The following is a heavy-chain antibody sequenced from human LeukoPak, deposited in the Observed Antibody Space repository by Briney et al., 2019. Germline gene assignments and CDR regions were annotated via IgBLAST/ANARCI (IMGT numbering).Heavy chain of an antibody. CDR3: ARVGGITLALAPSPFPDYNYYYMDV. CDR2: ISSSSSYI. CDR1: GFTFTSYS. D-gene: IGHD3-10*01. Sequence: PGGSLRLSCAASGFTFTSYSMNWVRQAPGKGLEWVSSISSSSSYIYYTDSVKGRFTISRDNAKKSLYLQMNSLRAEDTAVYYCARVGGITLALAPSPFPDYNYYYMDVWGKGTTVTVSS. J-gene: IGHJ6*03. V-gene: IGHV3-21*01.